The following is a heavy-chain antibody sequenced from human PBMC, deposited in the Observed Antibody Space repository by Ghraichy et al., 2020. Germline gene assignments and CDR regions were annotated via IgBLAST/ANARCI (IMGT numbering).Heavy chain of an antibody. CDR3: ARDLTSARGTDY. CDR1: GFTLSTYS. Sequence: GGSLRLSCAASGFTLSTYSMNWVRQAPGKGLEWISYISDRRNTIFYADSVKGRFILSRDSAKNSLYLQMNSLRVEDTGTYFCARDLTSARGTDYWGQVTLVAASS. J-gene: IGHJ4*02. CDR2: ISDRRNTI. V-gene: IGHV3-48*01.